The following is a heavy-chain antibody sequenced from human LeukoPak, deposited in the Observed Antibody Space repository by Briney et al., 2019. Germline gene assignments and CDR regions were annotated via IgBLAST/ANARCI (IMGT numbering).Heavy chain of an antibody. CDR3: ARVGPSMVYDDFDY. J-gene: IGHJ4*02. V-gene: IGHV1-18*01. CDR2: ISAYNDNT. D-gene: IGHD2-8*01. Sequence: ASVKVSFKASGYTFTSYGISWVRQAPGQGLEWMGWISAYNDNTNYAQKLQGRVTMTTDTSTSTAYMELRSLRSDDTAVYYCARVGPSMVYDDFDYWGQGTLVTVSS. CDR1: GYTFTSYG.